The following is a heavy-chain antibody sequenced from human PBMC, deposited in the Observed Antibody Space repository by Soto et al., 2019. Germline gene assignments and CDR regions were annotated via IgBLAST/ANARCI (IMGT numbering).Heavy chain of an antibody. CDR2: INHTGQT. V-gene: IGHV4-34*01. CDR3: AGLRGYYWYMDV. CDR1: GGSFSDSY. Sequence: QVQLQQWGAGLLKPSETLALTCGVSGGSFSDSYWSWIRQPPGKGLQWIGEINHTGQTKYNPSLTCRLTVSADTLKNEVSRRLISLTAADTAVYYCAGLRGYYWYMDVWGKGTTVIVSS. J-gene: IGHJ6*03.